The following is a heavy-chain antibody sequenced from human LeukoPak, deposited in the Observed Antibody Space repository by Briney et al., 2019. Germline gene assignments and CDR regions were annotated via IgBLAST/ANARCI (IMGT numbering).Heavy chain of an antibody. Sequence: GGSLRLSCAASGFTFSSYAMDWVRQAPGKGLEWVAVIPYDGSNKYYADSVKGRFTISRDNSKNTLYLQMNSLRAEDTAVYYCARPSAPYCGGDCYIDYWGQGTLVTVS. CDR3: ARPSAPYCGGDCYIDY. D-gene: IGHD2-21*02. CDR1: GFTFSSYA. CDR2: IPYDGSNK. V-gene: IGHV3-30*04. J-gene: IGHJ4*02.